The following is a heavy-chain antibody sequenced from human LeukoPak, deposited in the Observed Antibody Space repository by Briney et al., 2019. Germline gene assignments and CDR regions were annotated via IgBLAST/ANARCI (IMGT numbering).Heavy chain of an antibody. CDR2: IYYSGST. CDR1: GGSISSSSYY. V-gene: IGHV4-39*02. D-gene: IGHD4-23*01. CDR3: ARDGDYGGSFDY. J-gene: IGHJ4*02. Sequence: SETLSLTCTVSGGSISSSSYYWGWIRQPPGKGLEWIGSIYYSGSTYYNPSLKSRVTISVDTSKNQFSLKLSSVTAADTAVYYCARDGDYGGSFDYWGQGTLVTVSS.